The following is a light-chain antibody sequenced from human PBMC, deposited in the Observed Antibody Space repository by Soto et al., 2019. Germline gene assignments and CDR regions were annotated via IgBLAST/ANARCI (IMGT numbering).Light chain of an antibody. Sequence: DIQVTQYPSSLSASVVDRVTITCQASQDISNYLNWYQQKPGKAPKLLIYAASTLQSGVPSRFSGSGSGTDFTLTISCLESEDFATYHCQQYYSYPRTFGQGTKVDIK. CDR3: QQYYSYPRT. CDR1: QDISNY. V-gene: IGKV1-16*01. J-gene: IGKJ1*01. CDR2: AAS.